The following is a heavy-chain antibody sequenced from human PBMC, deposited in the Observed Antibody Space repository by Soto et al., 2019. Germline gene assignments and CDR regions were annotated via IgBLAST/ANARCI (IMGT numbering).Heavy chain of an antibody. J-gene: IGHJ4*02. Sequence: SETLSLTCTVSGGSISSGDYYWSWIRQPPGKGLEWIGYIYYSGSTNYNPSLKSRVTISVDTSKNQFSLKLSSVTAADTAVYYCARAGYDTPFDYWGQGTLVTVSS. CDR2: IYYSGST. CDR3: ARAGYDTPFDY. V-gene: IGHV4-61*08. CDR1: GGSISSGDYY. D-gene: IGHD3-9*01.